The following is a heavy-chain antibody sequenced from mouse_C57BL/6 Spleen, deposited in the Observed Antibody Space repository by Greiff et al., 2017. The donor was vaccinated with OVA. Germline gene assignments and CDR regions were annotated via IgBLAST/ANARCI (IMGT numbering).Heavy chain of an antibody. J-gene: IGHJ4*01. V-gene: IGHV1-52*01. CDR3: ARGGVREPIYYAMDY. CDR1: GYTFTSYW. CDR2: IDPSDSET. Sequence: VQLQQPGAELVRPGSSVKLSCKASGYTFTSYWMHWVKQRPIQGLEWIGNIDPSDSETHYNQKFKDKATLTVDKSSSTAYMQLSSLTSEYSAVYYCARGGVREPIYYAMDYGGQGTSVTVSS. D-gene: IGHD2-14*01.